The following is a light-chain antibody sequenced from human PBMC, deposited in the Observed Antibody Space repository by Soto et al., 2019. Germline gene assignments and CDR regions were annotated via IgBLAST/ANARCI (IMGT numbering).Light chain of an antibody. V-gene: IGLV1-40*01. CDR2: GNT. CDR3: QSYDSSLSAWV. Sequence: QSVLTQPPSVPGAPGQRVTISCTASSSNIGAGYDVHWYQQLPGTAPKLLIYGNTNRPSGVPDRFSGSKSGTSASLAITGLQAEDEADYYCQSYDSSLSAWVFGGGTKVTVL. CDR1: SSNIGAGYD. J-gene: IGLJ3*02.